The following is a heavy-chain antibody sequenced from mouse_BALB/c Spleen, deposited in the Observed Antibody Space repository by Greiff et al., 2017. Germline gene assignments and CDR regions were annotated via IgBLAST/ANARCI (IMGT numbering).Heavy chain of an antibody. V-gene: IGHV14-3*02. CDR2: IDPANGNT. CDR3: ARSGYFFYAMDY. CDR1: GFNIKDTY. D-gene: IGHD1-2*01. Sequence: EVQLVESGAELVKPGASVKLSCTASGFNIKDTYMHWVKQRPEQGLEWIGRIDPANGNTKYDPKFQGKATITADTSSNTAYLQLSSLTSEDTAVYYCARSGYFFYAMDYWGQGTSVTVSS. J-gene: IGHJ4*01.